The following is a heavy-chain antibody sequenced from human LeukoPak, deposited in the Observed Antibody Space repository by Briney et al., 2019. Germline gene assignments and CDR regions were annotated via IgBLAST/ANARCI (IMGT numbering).Heavy chain of an antibody. D-gene: IGHD5-12*01. CDR2: TSNDGSNK. CDR3: AKVDIVATIDAGRLVDY. Sequence: PGRSLRLSCAASGFTFSSYGMQWFRQAPDKGLEWVAATSNDGSNKYYADSVKGRFTISRDNSKNTLYLQMNSLRAEDTAVYYCAKVDIVATIDAGRLVDYWGQGTLVTVS. CDR1: GFTFSSYG. V-gene: IGHV3-30*18. J-gene: IGHJ4*02.